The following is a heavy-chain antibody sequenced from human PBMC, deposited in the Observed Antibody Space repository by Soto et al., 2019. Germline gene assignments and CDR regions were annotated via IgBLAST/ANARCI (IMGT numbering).Heavy chain of an antibody. CDR2: ISYDGSNK. CDR3: ARAAAGRNYYYYGMDV. D-gene: IGHD6-13*01. CDR1: GFTFSSYA. Sequence: QVQLVESGGGVVQPGRSLRLSCAASGFTFSSYAMHWVRQAPGKGLEWVAVISYDGSNKYYADSVKGRFTISRDNSKNTLYLQMNSLRAEDTAVYYCARAAAGRNYYYYGMDVWGQGTTVTVSS. J-gene: IGHJ6*02. V-gene: IGHV3-30-3*01.